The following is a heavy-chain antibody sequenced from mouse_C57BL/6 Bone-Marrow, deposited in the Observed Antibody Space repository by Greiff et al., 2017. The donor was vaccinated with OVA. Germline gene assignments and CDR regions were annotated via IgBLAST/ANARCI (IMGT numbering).Heavy chain of an antibody. J-gene: IGHJ3*01. CDR1: GYTFTSYW. CDR2: IDPSDSET. CDR3: AREDYYGSRAY. V-gene: IGHV1-52*01. Sequence: QVQLQQPGAELVRPGSSVKLSCKASGYTFTSYWMHWVKQRPIQGLEWIGNIDPSDSETHYNQKFKDKATLTVDKSSSTSYMQLISLTSEDSAVYYCAREDYYGSRAYWGQGTLVTVSA. D-gene: IGHD1-1*01.